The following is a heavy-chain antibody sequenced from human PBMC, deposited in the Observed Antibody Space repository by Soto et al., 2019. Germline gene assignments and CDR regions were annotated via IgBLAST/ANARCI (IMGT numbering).Heavy chain of an antibody. J-gene: IGHJ6*02. CDR2: ISYDGSNK. CDR1: RFTFSSYA. V-gene: IGHV3-30-3*01. D-gene: IGHD3-10*01. CDR3: ARVLWFGEPYYGMEV. Sequence: SLRLSCAASRFTFSSYAIHGVLQTPFKGLEWVAVISYDGSNKYYADSVKGRFTISRDNSKNTLYLQMNSLRAEDTAVYYCARVLWFGEPYYGMEVWGQGTTVTVSS.